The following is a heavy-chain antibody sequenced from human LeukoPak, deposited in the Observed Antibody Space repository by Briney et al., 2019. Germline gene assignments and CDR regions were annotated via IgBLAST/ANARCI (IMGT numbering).Heavy chain of an antibody. Sequence: ASVKVSCKASGYTFTSYGISWVRQAPGQGLEWMGRIIPILGIANYAQKFQGRVTITADKSTSTAYMELSSLRSEDTAVYYCARDRHCDILTGSLFDYWGQGTLVTVSS. CDR3: ARDRHCDILTGSLFDY. CDR2: IIPILGIA. J-gene: IGHJ4*02. CDR1: GYTFTSYG. D-gene: IGHD3-9*01. V-gene: IGHV1-69*04.